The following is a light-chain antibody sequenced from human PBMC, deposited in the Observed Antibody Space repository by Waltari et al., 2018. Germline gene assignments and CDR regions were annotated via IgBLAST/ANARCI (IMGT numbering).Light chain of an antibody. V-gene: IGKV4-1*01. CDR3: QQYYTAPLN. CDR2: WAS. CDR1: QSVLYSSNNKNY. J-gene: IGKJ4*01. Sequence: DIVMTQSPDSLAVSLGERATINCKSSQSVLYSSNNKNYLAWYQQKPGQPTKLLIYWASTRESGVPDRFSGSGSGTDFTLTISSLQAEDVAVYYCQQYYTAPLNFGGGTKVEIK.